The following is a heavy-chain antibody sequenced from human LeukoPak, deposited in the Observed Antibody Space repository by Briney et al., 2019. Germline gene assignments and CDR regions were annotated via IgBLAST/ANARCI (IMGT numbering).Heavy chain of an antibody. CDR3: ARDREYSYVPDY. CDR2: IYTSGST. Sequence: SETLSLTCTVSGGSISSDDHSWSWIRQPAGKGLEWIGRIYTSGSTNYNPSLKSRVTMSVDTSKNQFSLKLSSVTAADTAVYYCARDREYSYVPDYWGQGTLVTVSS. V-gene: IGHV4-61*02. CDR1: GGSISSDDHS. J-gene: IGHJ4*02. D-gene: IGHD5-18*01.